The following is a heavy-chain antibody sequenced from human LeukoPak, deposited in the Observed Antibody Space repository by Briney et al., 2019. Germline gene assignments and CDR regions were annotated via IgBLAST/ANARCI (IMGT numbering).Heavy chain of an antibody. CDR1: GFTFDDYA. J-gene: IGHJ4*02. Sequence: PGRSLRLSCAASGFTFDDYAMHWVRQAPGKGLEWASGISWNSGSIGYADSVKGRFTISRDNAKNSLYLQMNSLRAEDMALYYCAKDRSYGYGIDYWGQGTLVTVSS. V-gene: IGHV3-9*03. CDR2: ISWNSGSI. D-gene: IGHD5-18*01. CDR3: AKDRSYGYGIDY.